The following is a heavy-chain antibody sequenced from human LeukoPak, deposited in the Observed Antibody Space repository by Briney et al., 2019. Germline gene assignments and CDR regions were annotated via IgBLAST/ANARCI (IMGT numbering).Heavy chain of an antibody. J-gene: IGHJ4*02. D-gene: IGHD6-19*01. CDR3: ARVGYSSGGDY. CDR2: INPSGGST. V-gene: IGHV1-46*01. CDR1: GYTYTSYY. Sequence: ASVKVSCKASGYTYTSYYMHWVRQAPGQGLEWMGIINPSGGSTSYAQKFQGRVTMTRDTSTSTVYMEMSSLRSEDTAVYYCARVGYSSGGDYWGQGTLVTVSS.